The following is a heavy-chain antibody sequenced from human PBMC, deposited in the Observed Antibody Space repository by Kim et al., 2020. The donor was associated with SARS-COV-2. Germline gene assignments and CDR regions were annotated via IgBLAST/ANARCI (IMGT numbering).Heavy chain of an antibody. J-gene: IGHJ6*02. CDR2: IYYSGST. V-gene: IGHV4-31*03. Sequence: SETLSLTCTVSGGSISSGGYYWSWIRQHPGKGLEWIGYIYYSGSTYYNPSLKSRVTISVDTSKNQFSLKLSSVTAADTAVYYCARDRLLWFGEAPPYPYGMDVWGQGTTVTVSS. CDR1: GGSISSGGYY. CDR3: ARDRLLWFGEAPPYPYGMDV. D-gene: IGHD3-10*01.